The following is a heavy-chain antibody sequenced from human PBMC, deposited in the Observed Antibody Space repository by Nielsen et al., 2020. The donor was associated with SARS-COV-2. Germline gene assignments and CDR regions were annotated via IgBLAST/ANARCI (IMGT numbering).Heavy chain of an antibody. CDR2: IPYIWST. J-gene: IGHJ2*01. V-gene: IGHV4-59*13. CDR1: GCSISTFS. D-gene: IGHD4-11*01. Sequence: SYTLSLTFTVSGCSISTFSWSWIRLPPGKALEWLGSIPYIWSTNYNYLLRSRVTMSVDTSQNQFSLRLSSVTAADTAVYYCARGGYDYTNYQGRFFDLWGRGTLVTV. CDR3: ARGGYDYTNYQGRFFDL.